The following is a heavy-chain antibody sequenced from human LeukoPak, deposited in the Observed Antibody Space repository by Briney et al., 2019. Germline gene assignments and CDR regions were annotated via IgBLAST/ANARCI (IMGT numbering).Heavy chain of an antibody. CDR2: IDRRGIT. Sequence: SETLSPTCAVHGESLSSYSWSWIRQPPGRGLEWIGEIDRRGITNSNPSLKSRLSMSVDTSNNQFSVTLSSVTAADTALYYCARLRIGLRRYYFVDVWGKGTTVIVSS. D-gene: IGHD3-9*01. CDR3: ARLRIGLRRYYFVDV. CDR1: GESLSSYS. J-gene: IGHJ6*04. V-gene: IGHV4-34*01.